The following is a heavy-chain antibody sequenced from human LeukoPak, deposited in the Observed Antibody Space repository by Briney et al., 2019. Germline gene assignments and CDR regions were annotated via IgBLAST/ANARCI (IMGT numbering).Heavy chain of an antibody. Sequence: ASVKVSCKASGYTFTGYYMHWVRQAPGQGLEWMGWINPNSGGTNYAQKFQGWVTMTRDTSISTAYMELSSLRSEDTAVYYCARGSKYYDFWSGYSWGYYYYGMDVWGQGTTVTVSS. D-gene: IGHD3-3*01. CDR1: GYTFTGYY. J-gene: IGHJ6*02. CDR3: ARGSKYYDFWSGYSWGYYYYGMDV. CDR2: INPNSGGT. V-gene: IGHV1-2*04.